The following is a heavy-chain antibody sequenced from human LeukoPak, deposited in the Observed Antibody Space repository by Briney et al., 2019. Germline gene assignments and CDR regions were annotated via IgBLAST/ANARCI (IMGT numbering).Heavy chain of an antibody. CDR3: ATWDLWFGELRLDY. CDR1: GYTFTSYY. CDR2: ISAYNGNT. D-gene: IGHD3-10*01. V-gene: IGHV1-18*04. Sequence: ASVKVSCTASGYTFTSYYMHWVRQAPGQGLEWMGWISAYNGNTNYAQKLQGRVTMTTDTSTSTAYMELRSLRSDDTAVYYCATWDLWFGELRLDYWGQGTLVTVSS. J-gene: IGHJ4*02.